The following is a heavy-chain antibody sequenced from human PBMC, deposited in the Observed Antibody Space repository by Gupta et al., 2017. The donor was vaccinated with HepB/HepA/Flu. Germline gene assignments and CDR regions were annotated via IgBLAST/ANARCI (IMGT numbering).Heavy chain of an antibody. V-gene: IGHV3-23*01. CDR3: AGLSTLQGDAFDI. D-gene: IGHD2/OR15-2a*01. CDR1: GFTFSSYA. J-gene: IGHJ3*02. Sequence: EVQLLESGGGLVQPGGSLRLSCAASGFTFSSYAMRWVRQAPGKGLEWVSAISGSGGSTYYADSVKGRFTISRDNSKNTLYLQMNSLRAEDTAVYYCAGLSTLQGDAFDIWGQGTMVTVSS. CDR2: ISGSGGST.